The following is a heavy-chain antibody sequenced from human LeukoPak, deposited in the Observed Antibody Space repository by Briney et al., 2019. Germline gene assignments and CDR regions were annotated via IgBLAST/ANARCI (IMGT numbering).Heavy chain of an antibody. CDR1: GGSISSYY. CDR2: IYTSGST. Sequence: SSETLSLTCTVSGGSISSYYWSWIRQPAGTGLEWIGRIYTSGSTNYNPSLKSRVTMSVDTSKNQFSLKLSSVTAADTAVYYCARDRWSGESDYWGQGTLVTVSS. V-gene: IGHV4-4*07. D-gene: IGHD4-23*01. CDR3: ARDRWSGESDY. J-gene: IGHJ4*02.